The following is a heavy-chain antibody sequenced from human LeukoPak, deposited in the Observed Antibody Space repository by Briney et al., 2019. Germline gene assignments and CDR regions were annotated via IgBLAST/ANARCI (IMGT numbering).Heavy chain of an antibody. CDR2: IYTSGST. V-gene: IGHV4-4*07. Sequence: SETVSLTCTVSGGSISSYYWSWIRQPAGKGLEWIGRIYTSGSTNYNPSLKSRVTMSVDTSKNQFSLKLSSVTAADTAVYYCARDGRAVAGTYYYYMDVWGKGTTVTVSS. D-gene: IGHD6-19*01. CDR1: GGSISSYY. J-gene: IGHJ6*03. CDR3: ARDGRAVAGTYYYYMDV.